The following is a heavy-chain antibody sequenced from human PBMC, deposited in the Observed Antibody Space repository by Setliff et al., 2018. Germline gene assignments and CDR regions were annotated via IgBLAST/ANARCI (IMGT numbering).Heavy chain of an antibody. J-gene: IGHJ6*02. CDR2: MNPNSGNT. Sequence: GASVKVSCKASGGTFSSYAISWVRQAPGQGLEWMGWMNPNSGNTGYAQKFQGRVTMTRNTSISTAYMELSSLSSEDTAVYYCARGLGYCTNGVCYTGGYYYYGMDVWGQGTTVTVS. CDR3: ARGLGYCTNGVCYTGGYYYYGMDV. D-gene: IGHD2-8*01. CDR1: GGTFSSYA. V-gene: IGHV1-8*02.